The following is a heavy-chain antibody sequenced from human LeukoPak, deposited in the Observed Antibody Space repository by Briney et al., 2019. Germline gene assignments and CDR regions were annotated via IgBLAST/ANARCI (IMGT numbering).Heavy chain of an antibody. V-gene: IGHV1-8*01. Sequence: ASVKVSCKASGYTFTSYDINWVRQATGQGLEWMGWMNPNSGNTGYAQKFQGRVTMTRNTSISTAYMELSSLRSEDTAVYYCARQPYSSSWYSNWFDPWGQGTLVTVSS. CDR3: ARQPYSSSWYSNWFDP. CDR2: MNPNSGNT. J-gene: IGHJ5*02. CDR1: GYTFTSYD. D-gene: IGHD6-13*01.